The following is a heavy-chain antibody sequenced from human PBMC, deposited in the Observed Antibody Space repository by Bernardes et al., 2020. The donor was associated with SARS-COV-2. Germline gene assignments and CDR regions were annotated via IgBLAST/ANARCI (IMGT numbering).Heavy chain of an antibody. CDR2: IYPGDYAT. V-gene: IGHV5-51*01. CDR3: ARATSGVTHQYHLDT. D-gene: IGHD2-21*02. Sequence: GESLKISCKGSGYTFASHWIAWVRQMPGKGLEWMGIIYPGDYATRYSPSFQGQVTLSVDKSISTAYLQWNILSAQDTAMYFCARATSGVTHQYHLDTWGQGTLVTVSS. CDR1: GYTFASHW. J-gene: IGHJ4*02.